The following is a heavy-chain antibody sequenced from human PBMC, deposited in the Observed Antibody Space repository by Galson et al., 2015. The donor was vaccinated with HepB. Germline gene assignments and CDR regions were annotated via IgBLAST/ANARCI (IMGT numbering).Heavy chain of an antibody. CDR1: GGTFSSYA. V-gene: IGHV1-69*13. J-gene: IGHJ1*01. CDR2: IIPIFGTA. D-gene: IGHD6-6*01. Sequence: SVKVSCKASGGTFSSYAISWVRQAPGQGLEWMGGIIPIFGTANYAQKFQGRVTITADESTSTAYMELSSLRSEDTAVYYCARSTEIAARRSSYFKHWGQGTLVTVSS. CDR3: ARSTEIAARRSSYFKH.